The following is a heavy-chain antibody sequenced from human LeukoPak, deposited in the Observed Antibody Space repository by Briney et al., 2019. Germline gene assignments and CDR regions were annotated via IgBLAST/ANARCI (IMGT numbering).Heavy chain of an antibody. CDR3: ARDLYDSSGLDAFDI. J-gene: IGHJ3*02. Sequence: GRSLRLSCVASGFTFSSYAMHSVRQAPGKGLEYVSAISSNGGSTYYANSVKCRFTISRDSSKNTLYLQMGSLRAEDMAVYYCARDLYDSSGLDAFDIWGQGTMVTVSS. V-gene: IGHV3-64*01. CDR1: GFTFSSYA. CDR2: ISSNGGST. D-gene: IGHD3-22*01.